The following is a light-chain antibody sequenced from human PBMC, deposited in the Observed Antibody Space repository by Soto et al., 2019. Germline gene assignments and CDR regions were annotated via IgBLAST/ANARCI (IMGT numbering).Light chain of an antibody. CDR2: VAS. V-gene: IGKV1-39*01. CDR1: QSIGRF. CDR3: QQSFTSPLT. Sequence: DIQMTQSPSSLSASLLDIFTITCRASQSIGRFLNWHQQKPGKAPNVLINVASTLRSGVPSRFSGSGSGTDFNLTINSLQPEDFATYFCQQSFTSPLTFGGGTKVDIK. J-gene: IGKJ4*01.